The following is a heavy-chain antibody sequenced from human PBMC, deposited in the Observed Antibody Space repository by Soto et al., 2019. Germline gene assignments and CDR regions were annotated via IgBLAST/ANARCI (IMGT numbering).Heavy chain of an antibody. CDR2: INHSGRT. CDR3: ARGVQDY. Sequence: QVQLQQWGAGLLKPSETLSLNCAVYGGSFSGYYWSWIRQPPGKGLEWIGEINHSGRTNYNPSLKSPDSISVDTSKNQFSLKLSSVTAADTAVYYCARGVQDYWGQGTLVTVSS. V-gene: IGHV4-34*01. D-gene: IGHD1-1*01. J-gene: IGHJ4*02. CDR1: GGSFSGYY.